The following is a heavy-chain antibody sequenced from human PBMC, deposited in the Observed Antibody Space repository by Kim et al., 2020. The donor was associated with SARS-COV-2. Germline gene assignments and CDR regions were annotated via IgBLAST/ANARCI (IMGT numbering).Heavy chain of an antibody. CDR2: INSDGSST. CDR1: GFTFSGYW. V-gene: IGHV3-74*01. CDR3: ARDHEDTALFGY. Sequence: GGSLRLSCAASGFTFSGYWMHWVRQAPGKGLVWVSRINSDGSSTSYADSVKGRFTISRDNAKNTLYLQMNSLRAEDTAVYYCARDHEDTALFGYWGPGTLVTVSP. D-gene: IGHD2-15*01. J-gene: IGHJ4*02.